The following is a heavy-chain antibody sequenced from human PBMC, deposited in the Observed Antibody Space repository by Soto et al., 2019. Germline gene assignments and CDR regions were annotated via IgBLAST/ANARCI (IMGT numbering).Heavy chain of an antibody. CDR1: GFSLRTSGTR. CDR3: ARMIAGGGDFDY. J-gene: IGHJ4*02. Sequence: GSGPTLVNPTQTLTLTCSFSGFSLRTSGTRVSWIRQPPGKALEWLARIDWDDDKFYSTSLKTRLTISKDTSKNQVVLTMTNMDPVDTATYYCARMIAGGGDFDYWGQGTLGTVS. D-gene: IGHD3-10*01. V-gene: IGHV2-70*04. CDR2: IDWDDDK.